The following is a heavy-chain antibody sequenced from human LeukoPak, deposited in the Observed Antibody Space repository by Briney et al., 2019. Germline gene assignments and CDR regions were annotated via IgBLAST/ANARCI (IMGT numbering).Heavy chain of an antibody. CDR3: ARDNVVSYFDY. Sequence: ASVKVSCKASGGTFSSYAISWVRQAPGQGLEWVGRIIPILGIANYAQKFQGRVTITADKSTSTAYMELSSLRSEDTAVYYCARDNVVSYFDYWGQGTLVTVSS. CDR2: IIPILGIA. J-gene: IGHJ4*02. CDR1: GGTFSSYA. V-gene: IGHV1-69*04. D-gene: IGHD3-22*01.